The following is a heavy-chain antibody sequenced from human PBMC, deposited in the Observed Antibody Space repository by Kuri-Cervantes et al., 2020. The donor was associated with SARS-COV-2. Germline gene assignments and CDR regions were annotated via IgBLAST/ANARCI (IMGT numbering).Heavy chain of an antibody. D-gene: IGHD2-2*01. CDR2: VSYDGSDN. V-gene: IGHV3-30*04. J-gene: IGHJ5*02. Sequence: GGSLRLSCATSGFSFSSYAMRWVRQAPGKGPEWVAVVSYDGSDNDYADSVKGRFSISRDNSKNTLYLQMSSLRIEDTAIYYCARDMGAIVLVRRDWFDPWGPGTLVTVSS. CDR3: ARDMGAIVLVRRDWFDP. CDR1: GFSFSSYA.